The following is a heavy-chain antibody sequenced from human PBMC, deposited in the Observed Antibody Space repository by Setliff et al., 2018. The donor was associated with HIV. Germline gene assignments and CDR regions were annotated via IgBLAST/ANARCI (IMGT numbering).Heavy chain of an antibody. D-gene: IGHD1-26*01. V-gene: IGHV1-69*13. CDR1: GDTFKGYA. Sequence: SVKVSCKASGDTFKGYAFTWVRQAPGQGLEWMGDFRAVLREPTHAERFQDRLTITADESTSTAYMELRDLRPEDTAVYFCASPRSAGTYQGAFYYFLHVWGKGTTVTVSS. CDR3: ASPRSAGTYQGAFYYFLHV. CDR2: FRAVLREP. J-gene: IGHJ6*03.